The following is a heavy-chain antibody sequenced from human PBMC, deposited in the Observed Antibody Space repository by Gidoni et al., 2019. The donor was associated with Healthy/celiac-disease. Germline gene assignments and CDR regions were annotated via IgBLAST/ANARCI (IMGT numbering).Heavy chain of an antibody. CDR2: ITYDGSIK. Sequence: QVHLVESGGGVVQPGRSLRLSCAASGSTFSRLAITGVRQAPGKGLEWVAVITYDGSIKDYADSVKGRFTISRDNSKNTLFLQMNSLRPDDTAVYYYARGNSGNYGSYFDYWGQGTLVTVSS. D-gene: IGHD1-26*01. CDR1: GSTFSRLA. V-gene: IGHV3-30-3*01. CDR3: ARGNSGNYGSYFDY. J-gene: IGHJ4*02.